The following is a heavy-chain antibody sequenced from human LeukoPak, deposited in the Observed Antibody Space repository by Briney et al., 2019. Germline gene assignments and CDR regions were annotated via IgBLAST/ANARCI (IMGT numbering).Heavy chain of an antibody. CDR2: IFTTENT. CDR1: GDSISDYY. J-gene: IGHJ5*02. V-gene: IGHV4-4*07. D-gene: IGHD2-15*01. Sequence: PSETLSLTCTVSGDSISDYYWSWIRQPAGRGLEWIGRIFTTENTDYNPSLTSRVTMSIDTSKNQFSLELRSVTAADTAVYYCARGRGIVVVVAATTPGQNWFDPWGQGTLVTVSS. CDR3: ARGRGIVVVVAATTPGQNWFDP.